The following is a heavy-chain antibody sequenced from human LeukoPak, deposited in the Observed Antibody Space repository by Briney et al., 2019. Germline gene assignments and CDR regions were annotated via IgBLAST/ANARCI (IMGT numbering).Heavy chain of an antibody. J-gene: IGHJ5*02. Sequence: ASVKVSRKASGYTFTSYGISWVRQAPGQGLEWMGWISAYNGNTNYAQKLQGRVTMTTDTSTSTAYMELRSLRSDDTAVYYCARVQSLAGLSGSYRPPGFDPWGQGTLVTVSS. V-gene: IGHV1-18*01. CDR1: GYTFTSYG. CDR3: ARVQSLAGLSGSYRPPGFDP. D-gene: IGHD1-26*01. CDR2: ISAYNGNT.